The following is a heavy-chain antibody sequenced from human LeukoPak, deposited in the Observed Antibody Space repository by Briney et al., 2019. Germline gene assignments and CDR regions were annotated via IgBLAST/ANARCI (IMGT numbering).Heavy chain of an antibody. J-gene: IGHJ4*02. V-gene: IGHV1-18*01. CDR3: ARDDALVATGSFDY. CDR1: GYTLTSSG. CDR2: ISAYNGNT. D-gene: IGHD5-12*01. Sequence: ASVKVSCKASGYTLTSSGVNSVRQAPGQGLEWMGWISAYNGNTNYAQKLQGRVTMTTDTPTSTAYMELRSLRSDDTAVYYCARDDALVATGSFDYWGQGTLVTVSS.